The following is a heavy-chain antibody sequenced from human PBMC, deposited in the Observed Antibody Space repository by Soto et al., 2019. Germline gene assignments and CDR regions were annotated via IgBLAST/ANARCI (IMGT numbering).Heavy chain of an antibody. J-gene: IGHJ6*02. CDR3: ARVSSSSWYYYYYYGMDV. V-gene: IGHV4-34*01. D-gene: IGHD6-13*01. CDR2: INHSGST. Sequence: SETLSLTCADYCGSFSGYYWSWIRQPPGKGLEWIGEINHSGSTSYNPSLKSRVTISVDTSKNQFSLKLSSVTAADTAVYYCARVSSSSWYYYYYYGMDVWGQGTTVTVSS. CDR1: CGSFSGYY.